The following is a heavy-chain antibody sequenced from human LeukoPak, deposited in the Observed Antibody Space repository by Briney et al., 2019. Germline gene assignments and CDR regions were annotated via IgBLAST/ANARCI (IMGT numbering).Heavy chain of an antibody. Sequence: ASVKVSCKASGYTFTSYYMHWVRQAPGQGLEWMGIINPSGGSTSYAQTFQGRVTMTRDMSTSTVYMELSSLRSEDTAVYYCARDSSHVDIVATMGGYYMDVWGKGTTVTVSS. V-gene: IGHV1-46*01. J-gene: IGHJ6*03. CDR3: ARDSSHVDIVATMGGYYMDV. CDR1: GYTFTSYY. CDR2: INPSGGST. D-gene: IGHD5-12*01.